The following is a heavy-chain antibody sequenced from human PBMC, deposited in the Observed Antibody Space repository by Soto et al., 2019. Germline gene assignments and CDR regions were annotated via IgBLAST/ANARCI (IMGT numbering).Heavy chain of an antibody. D-gene: IGHD6-19*01. J-gene: IGHJ4*02. CDR1: GFTFSSYA. Sequence: AGSMRLSCSASGFTFSSYAMHWVRQAPGKGLEYVSAISSNGGSTYYADSVKGRFTISRDNSKNTLYLQMSSLRAEDTAVYYCVKEILIAVAGWGQGTLVTVSS. CDR2: ISSNGGST. V-gene: IGHV3-64D*08. CDR3: VKEILIAVAG.